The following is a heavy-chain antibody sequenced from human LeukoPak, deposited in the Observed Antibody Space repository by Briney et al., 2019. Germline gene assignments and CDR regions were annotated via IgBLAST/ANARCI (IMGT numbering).Heavy chain of an antibody. CDR1: GYSFTSYW. CDR2: IYPGDSDT. J-gene: IGHJ3*02. D-gene: IGHD5-18*01. Sequence: KPGESLKISCKGSGYSFTSYWIGWVRQLPGKGLEWMGIIYPGDSDTRYSPSFQGQVTISADKSISTAYLQWSSLKASDTAMYYCARVSGGYSYGYDAFDIWGQGTMVTVSS. V-gene: IGHV5-51*01. CDR3: ARVSGGYSYGYDAFDI.